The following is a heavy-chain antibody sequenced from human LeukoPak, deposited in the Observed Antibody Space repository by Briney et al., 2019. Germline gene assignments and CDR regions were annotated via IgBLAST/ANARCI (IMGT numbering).Heavy chain of an antibody. CDR2: INHSGST. CDR1: GGSFSGYY. D-gene: IGHD4-23*01. Sequence: SETLSLTCAVYGGSFSGYYWSWIRQPPGKGLEWIGEINHSGSTNYNPSLKSRVTISVDTSKNQFSLKLISVTAADATVYYYAREHRAVVTRGSYYTSMAVWGKGTTATASS. J-gene: IGHJ6*03. V-gene: IGHV4-34*01. CDR3: AREHRAVVTRGSYYTSMAV.